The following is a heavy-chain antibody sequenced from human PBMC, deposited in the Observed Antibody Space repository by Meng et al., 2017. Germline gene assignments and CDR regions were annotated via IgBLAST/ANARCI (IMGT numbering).Heavy chain of an antibody. CDR2: ISSSGSTI. Sequence: GGSLRFSCAASGFTFSSYEMNWVRQAPGKGLEWVSYISSSGSTIYYADSVKGRFTISRDNAKNSLYLQMNSLRAEDTAVYYCARGYSGYDYSWLWDYWGQGTLVTVSS. V-gene: IGHV3-48*03. D-gene: IGHD5-12*01. J-gene: IGHJ4*02. CDR3: ARGYSGYDYSWLWDY. CDR1: GFTFSSYE.